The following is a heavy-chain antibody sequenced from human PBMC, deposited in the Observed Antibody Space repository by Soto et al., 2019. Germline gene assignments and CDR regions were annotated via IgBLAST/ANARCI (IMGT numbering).Heavy chain of an antibody. CDR2: INPSGGST. D-gene: IGHD6-6*01. CDR1: GYTFTSYY. J-gene: IGHJ5*02. CDR3: ARGGRGSSPSPARFDP. V-gene: IGHV1-46*01. Sequence: QVQLVQSGAEVKKPGASVKVSCKASGYTFTSYYMHWVRQAPGQGLEWMGIINPSGGSTSYAQKFKGRVTMTRDTSTSTVYMELSSLRSEDTAVYYCARGGRGSSPSPARFDPWGQGTLVTVSS.